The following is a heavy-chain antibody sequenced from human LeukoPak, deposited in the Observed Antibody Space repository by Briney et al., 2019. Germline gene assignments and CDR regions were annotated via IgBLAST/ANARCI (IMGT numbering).Heavy chain of an antibody. V-gene: IGHV1-69*06. D-gene: IGHD2-2*01. CDR2: ITPIFGTA. CDR1: GGTFSSYA. Sequence: ASVKVSCKASGGTFSSYAISWVRQAPGQGLEWMGGITPIFGTANYAQKFQGRVTITADKSTSTAYMELSSLRSEDTAVYYCARTHCSSTSCFISSYGMDVWGKGTTVTVSS. CDR3: ARTHCSSTSCFISSYGMDV. J-gene: IGHJ6*04.